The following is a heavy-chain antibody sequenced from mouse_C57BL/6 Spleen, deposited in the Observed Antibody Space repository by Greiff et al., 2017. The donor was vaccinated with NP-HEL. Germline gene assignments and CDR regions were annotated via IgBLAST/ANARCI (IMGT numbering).Heavy chain of an antibody. J-gene: IGHJ2*01. D-gene: IGHD1-1*01. Sequence: VQLKESGPGLVKPSQSLSLTCSVTGYSITSGYYWNWIRQFPGNKLEWMGYISYDGSNNYNPSLKNRISITRDTSKNQFFLKLNSVTTEDTATYYCARDGPSTVVGDYWGQGTTLTVSS. CDR3: ARDGPSTVVGDY. V-gene: IGHV3-6*01. CDR2: ISYDGSN. CDR1: GYSITSGYY.